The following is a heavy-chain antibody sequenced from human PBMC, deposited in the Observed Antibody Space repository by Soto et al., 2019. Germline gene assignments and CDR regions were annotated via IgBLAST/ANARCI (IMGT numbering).Heavy chain of an antibody. CDR2: ISYDGSNK. D-gene: IGHD1-26*01. Sequence: HPGGTPRLSCAASGLTCSSYGMHWVRQAPGKRLEWVAVISYDGSNKYYADSVKGRFTISRDNSKNTLYLQMNSLRAEDTAVYYCAKFRGSYHGYSYYGLDCCGQGSTVA. CDR1: GLTCSSYG. J-gene: IGHJ6*02. V-gene: IGHV3-30*18. CDR3: AKFRGSYHGYSYYGLDC.